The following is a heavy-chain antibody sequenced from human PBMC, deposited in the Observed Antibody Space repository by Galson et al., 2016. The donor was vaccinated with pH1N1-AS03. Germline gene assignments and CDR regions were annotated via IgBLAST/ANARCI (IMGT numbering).Heavy chain of an antibody. CDR2: VYYSGKA. CDR3: AVGVAKTQFDA. Sequence: SETLSLTCAVSGGSISQQYCNWIRQPPGKGLEWMGCVYYSGKAFYNPSLRSRVTISVGTSRTQFSLELTSVTAADTAMYYCAVGVAKTQFDAWGQGTPVTVSS. J-gene: IGHJ5*02. V-gene: IGHV4-59*11. D-gene: IGHD3-10*01. CDR1: GGSISQQY.